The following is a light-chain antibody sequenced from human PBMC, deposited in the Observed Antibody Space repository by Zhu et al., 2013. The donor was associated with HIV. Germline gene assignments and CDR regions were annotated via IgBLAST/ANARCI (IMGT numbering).Light chain of an antibody. J-gene: IGKJ2*01. CDR3: QQRSKWPPFT. CDR2: AAS. Sequence: EIVLTQSPVTLSVSPGERVILSCRASQSVASNLAWYQQKPGQSPRLLIYAASSRATGIPARFSGSGSGTDFTLTISSLEPEDFTVYYCQQRSKWPPFTFGQGTKLEIK. CDR1: QSVASN. V-gene: IGKV3-11*01.